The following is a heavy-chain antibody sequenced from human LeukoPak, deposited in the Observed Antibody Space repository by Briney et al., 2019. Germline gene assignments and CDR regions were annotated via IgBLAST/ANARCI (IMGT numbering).Heavy chain of an antibody. Sequence: GGSLRLSCAASGFTVSSNYMSWVRQAPGKGLEWVANIKQDGSEKYYVDSVKGRFTISRDNAKNSLYLQMNSLRAEDTAVYYCARARTAMVYYFDYWGQGTLVTVSS. D-gene: IGHD5-18*01. CDR1: GFTVSSNY. CDR2: IKQDGSEK. V-gene: IGHV3-7*01. CDR3: ARARTAMVYYFDY. J-gene: IGHJ4*02.